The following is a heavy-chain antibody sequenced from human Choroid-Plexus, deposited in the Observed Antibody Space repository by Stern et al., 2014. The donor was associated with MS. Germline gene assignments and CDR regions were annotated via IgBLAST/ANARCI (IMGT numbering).Heavy chain of an antibody. Sequence: VQLVESGGGVVQPGRPLRLSCVASGFTFGSCALHWVRQAPGKGLEWVAGVSYDGSNKDYADSVKGRFTISRDNSQNTLYMQMSSLRPEDTAVYYCAKDRQYLTYXFDHWGQGSLVTVSS. V-gene: IGHV3-30*18. CDR1: GFTFGSCA. J-gene: IGHJ5*02. D-gene: IGHD2/OR15-2a*01. CDR2: VSYDGSNK. CDR3: AKDRQYLTYXFDH.